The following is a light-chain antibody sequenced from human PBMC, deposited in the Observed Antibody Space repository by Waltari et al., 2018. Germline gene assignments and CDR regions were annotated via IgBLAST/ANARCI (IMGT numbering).Light chain of an antibody. Sequence: QSALTQPPSASGSPGQSVTISCTGTSSDVGGYDYVSWYQQHPGKAPKLMIFEVTKWPSGVLDRFSGSKSGNTASLTISGLQPEDEAYYYCSSYAGSNNFVVFGGGTKLTVL. J-gene: IGLJ2*01. CDR2: EVT. CDR3: SSYAGSNNFVV. CDR1: SSDVGGYDY. V-gene: IGLV2-8*01.